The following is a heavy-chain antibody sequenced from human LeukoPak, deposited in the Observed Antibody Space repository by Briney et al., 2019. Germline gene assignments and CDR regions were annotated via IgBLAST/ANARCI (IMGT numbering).Heavy chain of an antibody. J-gene: IGHJ3*02. CDR2: MNPNSGNT. D-gene: IGHD6-19*01. V-gene: IGHV1-8*01. Sequence: GASVKVSCKASGYTFTSYDINWVRQATGQGLEWMGWMNPNSGNTGYAQKFQGRVTMTTDTSTSTAYMELRSLRSDDTAVYYCARGVSGSPRDAFDIWGQGTMVTVSS. CDR3: ARGVSGSPRDAFDI. CDR1: GYTFTSYD.